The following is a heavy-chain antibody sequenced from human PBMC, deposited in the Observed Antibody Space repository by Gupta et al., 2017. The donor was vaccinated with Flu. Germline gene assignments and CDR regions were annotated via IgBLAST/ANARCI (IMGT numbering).Heavy chain of an antibody. CDR1: GYTFTDYY. D-gene: IGHD6-19*01. Sequence: QVPLVQSGAEVKRPGASVRVSCTASGYTFTDYYINWVRQAPGQGLEWMGWINPNSGATKYAPHLQGWVTMTRETSISTAYMELTDLKSDDTAVYYCARDVGSAWDNWFDPWGQGTLVTVSS. CDR2: INPNSGAT. J-gene: IGHJ5*02. CDR3: ARDVGSAWDNWFDP. V-gene: IGHV1-2*04.